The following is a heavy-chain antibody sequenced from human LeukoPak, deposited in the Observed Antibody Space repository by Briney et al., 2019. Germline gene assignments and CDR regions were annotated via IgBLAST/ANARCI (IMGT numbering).Heavy chain of an antibody. CDR1: GGSISSSSYY. D-gene: IGHD2-2*01. V-gene: IGHV4-39*01. CDR3: ARHSSSTSCHFLP. CDR2: IYYSGST. J-gene: IGHJ5*02. Sequence: SETLSLTCTVSGGSISSSSYYWGWIRQPPGKGLEWIGGIYYSGSTYYNPSLKSRVTISVDTSKNQFSLKLSSVTAADTAVYYCARHSSSTSCHFLPWGQGTLVTVSS.